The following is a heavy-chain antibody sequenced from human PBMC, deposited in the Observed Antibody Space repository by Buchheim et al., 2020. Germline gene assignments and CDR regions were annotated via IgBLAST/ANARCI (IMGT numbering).Heavy chain of an antibody. Sequence: QVQLVESGGGVVQPGRSLRLSCAASGFTFSSYGMHWVRQAPGKGLEWVAVIWYDGSNKYYADSVKGRFTISRDNSKNTLYLQMNSLRAEDTAVYYCARDRGGADYYYYYGMDVWGQGT. CDR2: IWYDGSNK. CDR1: GFTFSSYG. CDR3: ARDRGGADYYYYYGMDV. V-gene: IGHV3-33*01. J-gene: IGHJ6*02. D-gene: IGHD2-15*01.